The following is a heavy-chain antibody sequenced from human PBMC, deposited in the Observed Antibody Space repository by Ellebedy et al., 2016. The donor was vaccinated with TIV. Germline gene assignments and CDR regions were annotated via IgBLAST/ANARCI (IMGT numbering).Heavy chain of an antibody. V-gene: IGHV3-30-3*01. D-gene: IGHD5-18*01. Sequence: GESLKISXVASGFTFSSYAIHWVRQAPGKGLEWVAVISYDGSNKYYADSVKGRFTTSRDNSKNTLYLQMNSLRAEDTAVYYCARVWGVIQLWLPFDYWGQGTLVTVSS. CDR1: GFTFSSYA. J-gene: IGHJ4*02. CDR3: ARVWGVIQLWLPFDY. CDR2: ISYDGSNK.